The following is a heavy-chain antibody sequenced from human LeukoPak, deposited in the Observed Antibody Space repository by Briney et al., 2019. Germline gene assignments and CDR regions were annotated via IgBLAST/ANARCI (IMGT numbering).Heavy chain of an antibody. D-gene: IGHD3-16*01. J-gene: IGHJ5*02. V-gene: IGHV4-34*01. CDR3: ARHYGP. Sequence: SETLSLTCAVYGVSFSGYYWSWIRQPPGKGLEWIGSIYDSGSTYYNPSLKSRVTISVDTSKNQFSLKLNSVTAADTAVYYCARHYGPWGQGTLVTVSS. CDR1: GVSFSGYY. CDR2: IYDSGST.